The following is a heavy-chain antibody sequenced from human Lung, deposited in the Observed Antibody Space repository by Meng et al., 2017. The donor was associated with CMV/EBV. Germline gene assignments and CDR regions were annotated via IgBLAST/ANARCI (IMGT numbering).Heavy chain of an antibody. J-gene: IGHJ6*02. CDR2: INHSGST. CDR3: ARAGRSYGMDV. Sequence: SXTXSLTCAVYGGSFSGYYWSWIRQPPGKGLEWIGEINHSGSTNYNPSLKSRVTISVDTSKNQFSLKLSSVTAADTAAYYCARAGRSYGMDVWGQGTTVTVSS. V-gene: IGHV4-34*01. CDR1: GGSFSGYY.